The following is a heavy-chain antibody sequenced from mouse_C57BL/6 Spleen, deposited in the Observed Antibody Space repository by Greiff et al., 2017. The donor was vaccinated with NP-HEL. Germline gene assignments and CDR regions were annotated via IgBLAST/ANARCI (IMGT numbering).Heavy chain of an antibody. CDR2: IDPSDSYT. CDR3: ASYGNWFAY. CDR1: GYTFTSYW. V-gene: IGHV1-69*01. Sequence: QVQLQQPGAELVMPGASVKLSCKASGYTFTSYWMHWVKQRPGQGLEWIGEIDPSDSYTNYNQKFKGKSTLTVDKSSSTAYMQLSSLTSEDSAVYSCASYGNWFAYWGKGTLVTVSA. J-gene: IGHJ3*01. D-gene: IGHD2-1*01.